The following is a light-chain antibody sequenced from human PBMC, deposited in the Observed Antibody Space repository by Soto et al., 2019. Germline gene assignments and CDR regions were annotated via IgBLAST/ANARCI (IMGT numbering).Light chain of an antibody. J-gene: IGKJ4*01. CDR3: QQYDTSPLT. CDR1: RPITSNY. Sequence: DIVLTQFPGTLSLSPGERATLSCRASRPITSNYLAWYQRKPGQAPRLLIYLTSRRATGIPDRFSGSGSGTDFTLTISRLEPEDFGVYYCQQYDTSPLTFGGGTKVEI. V-gene: IGKV3-20*01. CDR2: LTS.